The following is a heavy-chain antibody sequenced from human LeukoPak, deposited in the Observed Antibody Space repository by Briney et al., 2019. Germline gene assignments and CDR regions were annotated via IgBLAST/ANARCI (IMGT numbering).Heavy chain of an antibody. V-gene: IGHV4-59*01. D-gene: IGHD3-9*01. CDR3: ARLRYSTTYYYHGMDV. Sequence: SETLSLTCTVSGGSIRSYSWSWIRQPPGKGLEWIGYIYDSGNTNYNPSLESRVTMSVDTSRDQFSLKVSSVTAADTAVYYCARLRYSTTYYYHGMDVWGQGTTVTVSS. J-gene: IGHJ6*02. CDR2: IYDSGNT. CDR1: GGSIRSYS.